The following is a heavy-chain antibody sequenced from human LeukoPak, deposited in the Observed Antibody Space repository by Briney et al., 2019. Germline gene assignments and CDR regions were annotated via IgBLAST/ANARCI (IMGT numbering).Heavy chain of an antibody. V-gene: IGHV3-23*01. CDR1: GFTFSSYA. Sequence: PGGSLRLSCAASGFTFSSYAMSWVRQAPGKGLEWVSLISSSGGTTYYADSVKGRFTISRDNSKNTLYLQMNSLRAEDTAVYYCAKVKDYYYYYGMDVWGQGTTVTVSS. CDR2: ISSSGGTT. CDR3: AKVKDYYYYYGMDV. J-gene: IGHJ6*02.